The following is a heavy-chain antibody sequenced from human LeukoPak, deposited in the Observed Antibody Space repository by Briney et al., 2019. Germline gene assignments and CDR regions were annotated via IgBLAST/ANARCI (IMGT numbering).Heavy chain of an antibody. J-gene: IGHJ6*02. D-gene: IGHD2-15*01. V-gene: IGHV3-48*04. Sequence: PGGSLRLSCAASGFTFSGYDMSWVRQAPGKGLEWVSYISSSSSTIYCADSVKGRFTISRDNAKNSLYLQMNSLRAEDTAVYYCARDTIVVVVAATTARGIYYYYGMDVWGQGTTVTVSS. CDR3: ARDTIVVVVAATTARGIYYYYGMDV. CDR2: ISSSSSTI. CDR1: GFTFSGYD.